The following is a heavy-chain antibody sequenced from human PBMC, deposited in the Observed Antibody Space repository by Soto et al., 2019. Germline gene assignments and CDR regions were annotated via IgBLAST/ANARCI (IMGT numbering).Heavy chain of an antibody. V-gene: IGHV4-39*01. CDR2: IYYSGST. CDR3: ARHTPAISISDH. D-gene: IGHD2-15*01. J-gene: IGHJ4*02. CDR1: GGSISSSSYY. Sequence: QLQLQESGPGLVKPSETLSLTCTVSGGSISSSSYYWGWIRQPPGKGLEWIGSIYYSGSTYYNPSLKSRVXMXVHXSKNQSSLKLSSVTAADTAVYYCARHTPAISISDHWGQGTLVTVSS.